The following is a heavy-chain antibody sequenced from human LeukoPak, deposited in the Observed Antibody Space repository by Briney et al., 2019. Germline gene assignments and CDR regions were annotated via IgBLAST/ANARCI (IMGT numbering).Heavy chain of an antibody. CDR3: AKDMDVVVVAATLDY. J-gene: IGHJ4*02. CDR1: GFTFSSYA. CDR2: ISGSGGST. Sequence: PGGSLRLSCAASGFTFSSYAMSWVRQAPGKGLEWVSAISGSGGSTYYADSVKGRFTISRDNSKNTLYLQMNSLRAEDTAVYYCAKDMDVVVVAATLDYWGQGTLVTVSS. V-gene: IGHV3-23*01. D-gene: IGHD2-15*01.